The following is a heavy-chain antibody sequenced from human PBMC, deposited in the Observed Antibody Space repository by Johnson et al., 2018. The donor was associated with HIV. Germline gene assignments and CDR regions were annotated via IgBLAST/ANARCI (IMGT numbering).Heavy chain of an antibody. CDR3: VRSNGRLAAFDI. CDR2: IWADGSRT. CDR1: GFSFSSHG. D-gene: IGHD3-9*01. J-gene: IGHJ3*02. V-gene: IGHV3-33*01. Sequence: QVQLVESGGGVVQPGRSLRLSCAGSGFSFSSHGMHWVRQAPGKGLQWMAFIWADGSRTDYTDSAKGRFTISRDNSKNTLYLQMNSLRVEDTAVYYCVRSNGRLAAFDIWGQGTMVTVSS.